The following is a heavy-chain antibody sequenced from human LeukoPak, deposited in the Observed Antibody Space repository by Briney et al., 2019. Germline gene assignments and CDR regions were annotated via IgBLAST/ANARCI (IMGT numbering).Heavy chain of an antibody. J-gene: IGHJ4*02. Sequence: GGSLRLSWAASGFTFTTYGMHWVRQAPGKGLEWVAAISNDGGNKYYADSVKGRFTISRDNSKNTLYLQMNSLRAEDTAVYYCTKDGYLGHYFDYWGQGTLVTVSS. CDR2: ISNDGGNK. V-gene: IGHV3-30*18. D-gene: IGHD2-21*01. CDR3: TKDGYLGHYFDY. CDR1: GFTFTTYG.